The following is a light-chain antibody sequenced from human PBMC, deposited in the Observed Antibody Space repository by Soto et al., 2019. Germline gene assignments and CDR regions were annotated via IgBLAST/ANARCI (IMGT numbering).Light chain of an antibody. CDR3: SSYAGSNNYV. Sequence: QSALTQPPSASGSPGQSVTISCTGTSSDIGGYNDVSWYQQHPGNGPKLMIYEVNKRPSGVPDRFSGSKSGNTASLTVAGLQAEDEADYYCSSYAGSNNYVFGTGTKLTVL. CDR1: SSDIGGYND. CDR2: EVN. V-gene: IGLV2-8*01. J-gene: IGLJ1*01.